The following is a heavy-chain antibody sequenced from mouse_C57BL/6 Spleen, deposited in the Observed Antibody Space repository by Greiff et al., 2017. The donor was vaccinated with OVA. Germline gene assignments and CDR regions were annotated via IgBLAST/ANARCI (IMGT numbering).Heavy chain of an antibody. D-gene: IGHD1-1*01. Sequence: QVQLQQSGPELVKPGASVKISCKASGYTFTDYYINWVKQRPGQGLEWIGWIFPGSGSTYYNEKFKGKATLTVDKSSSTAYMLLSSLTSEDSAVYFCARLTTTVVEDWYFDVWGTGTTVTVSS. J-gene: IGHJ1*03. CDR2: IFPGSGST. CDR3: ARLTTTVVEDWYFDV. CDR1: GYTFTDYY. V-gene: IGHV1-75*01.